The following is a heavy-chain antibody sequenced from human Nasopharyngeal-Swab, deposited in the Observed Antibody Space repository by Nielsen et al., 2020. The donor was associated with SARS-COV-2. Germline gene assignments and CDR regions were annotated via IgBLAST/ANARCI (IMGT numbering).Heavy chain of an antibody. CDR2: IKEDGSEK. J-gene: IGHJ4*02. CDR1: GFTFSRDW. D-gene: IGHD3-3*01. V-gene: IGHV3-7*03. Sequence: GESLKISCAASGFTFSRDWMTWVRQAPGKGLEWVANIKEDGSEKNYVDSVKGRFTISRDNAKNSVYLQINSLRAEDTAVYYCARAEGFWSGYCDYWGQGTVVTVSS. CDR3: ARAEGFWSGYCDY.